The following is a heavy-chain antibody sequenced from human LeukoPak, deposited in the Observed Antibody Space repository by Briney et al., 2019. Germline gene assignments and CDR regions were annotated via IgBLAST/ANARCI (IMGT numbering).Heavy chain of an antibody. CDR2: IIPIFGTA. V-gene: IGHV1-69*05. CDR3: AREAVGATRDWFDP. CDR1: GGTFSSYA. D-gene: IGHD1-26*01. J-gene: IGHJ5*02. Sequence: SVKVSCKASGGTFSSYAISWVRQAPGQGLEWMGGIIPIFGTANYAQKFQGRVTITTDESTSTAYMELSSLRSEDTAVYYCAREAVGATRDWFDPWGQGTLVTVSS.